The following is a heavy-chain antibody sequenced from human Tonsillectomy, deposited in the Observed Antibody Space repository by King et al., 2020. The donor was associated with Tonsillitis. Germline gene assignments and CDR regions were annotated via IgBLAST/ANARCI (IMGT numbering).Heavy chain of an antibody. D-gene: IGHD3-9*01. CDR3: ARDPTIFWAPDYFDY. CDR1: GYSISSGYY. V-gene: IGHV4-38-2*02. CDR2: IYHSGST. J-gene: IGHJ4*02. Sequence: QLQESGPGLVKPSETLSLTCAVSGYSISSGYYWGWIRQPPGKGLEWIGSIYHSGSTYYNPSLKSRVTISVDTSKNQFSLKLSSVTAADPAVYYCARDPTIFWAPDYFDYWGQGTLVTVSS.